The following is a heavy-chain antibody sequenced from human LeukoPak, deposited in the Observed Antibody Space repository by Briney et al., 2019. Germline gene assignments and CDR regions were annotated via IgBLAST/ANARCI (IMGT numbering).Heavy chain of an antibody. V-gene: IGHV3-30*18. J-gene: IGHJ5*02. CDR2: ISYDGSNK. D-gene: IGHD2-2*01. Sequence: GGLVKVSCKVSGYTLTELSMHWVRQAPGKGLEWVAVISYDGSNKYYADSVKGRFTISRDNSKNTLYLQMNSLRAEDTAVYYCAKEGCSSTSCYWNWFDPWGQGTLVTVSS. CDR3: AKEGCSSTSCYWNWFDP. CDR1: GYTLTELS.